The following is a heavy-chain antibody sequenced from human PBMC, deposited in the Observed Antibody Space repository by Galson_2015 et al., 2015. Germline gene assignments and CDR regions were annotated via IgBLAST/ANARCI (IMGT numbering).Heavy chain of an antibody. D-gene: IGHD3-22*01. CDR3: ARKTPYYDSSGYFLNWFDP. J-gene: IGHJ5*02. V-gene: IGHV5-51*01. CDR2: IYPGDSDT. Sequence: QSGAEVKKPGESLKISCKGSGYSFTSYWIGWVRQMPGKGLEWMGIIYPGDSDTRYSPSFQGQVTISADKSISTAYLQWSSLKASDTAMYYCARKTPYYDSSGYFLNWFDPWGQGTLVTVSS. CDR1: GYSFTSYW.